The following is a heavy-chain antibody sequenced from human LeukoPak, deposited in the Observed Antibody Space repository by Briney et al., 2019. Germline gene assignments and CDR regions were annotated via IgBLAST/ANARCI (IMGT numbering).Heavy chain of an antibody. Sequence: ASVKVSCKASGYTFTGYYMHWVRQAPGQGLEWMGWINPNSGGTNYAQKFQGRVTMTRDTSISTAYMELSRLRSDDTAVYYCARDQSAAIAAAGTDTFDYWGQGTLVTVSS. CDR1: GYTFTGYY. V-gene: IGHV1-2*02. CDR3: ARDQSAAIAAAGTDTFDY. CDR2: INPNSGGT. J-gene: IGHJ4*02. D-gene: IGHD6-13*01.